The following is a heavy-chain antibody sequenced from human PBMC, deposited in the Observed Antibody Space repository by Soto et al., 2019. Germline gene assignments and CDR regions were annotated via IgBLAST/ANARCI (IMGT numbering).Heavy chain of an antibody. CDR1: GGSVTSDEDY. Sequence: PSETLSLTCTVSGGSVTSDEDYWTWIRQSPGKGLEWIGYISNSGSTGYNPSLKTRLSMSVDRSKSQFTLRLTSVTAADTAVYYCARVVAVAGTYYGMDVWGQGTTVTVSS. V-gene: IGHV4-30-4*01. D-gene: IGHD6-19*01. J-gene: IGHJ6*02. CDR2: ISNSGST. CDR3: ARVVAVAGTYYGMDV.